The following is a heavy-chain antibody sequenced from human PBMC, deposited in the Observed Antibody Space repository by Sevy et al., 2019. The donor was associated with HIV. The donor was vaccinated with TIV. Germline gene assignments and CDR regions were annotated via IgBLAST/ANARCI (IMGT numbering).Heavy chain of an antibody. CDR1: GFTFSNYW. D-gene: IGHD6-19*01. CDR2: INPYRNSV. J-gene: IGHJ4*02. CDR3: ARALSDHSTGWSAD. Sequence: GGSLRLSCAVSGFTFSNYWMHWVRQAPGKGLLLVSRINPYRNSVTDAESVRGRFTISRDNAKNTLYLQMSSLRDDYTAIYYCARALSDHSTGWSADWGQGTRVTVSS. V-gene: IGHV3-74*01.